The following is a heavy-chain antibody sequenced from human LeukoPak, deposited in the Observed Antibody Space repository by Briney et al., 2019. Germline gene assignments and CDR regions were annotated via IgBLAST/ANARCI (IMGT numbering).Heavy chain of an antibody. CDR3: ARXDFDLPMIYSFFVH. D-gene: IGHD3/OR15-3a*01. CDR2: MHPTGDST. CDR1: GYTFTKYY. J-gene: IGHJ5*02. Sequence: ASVKVSCKASGYTFTKYYMNWVRQAPGQGLEWMGIMHPTGDSTNYAQKFQGRVTLTRDASTGTFYMELSSLTSEDTAVYYCARXDFDLPMIYSFFVHWGQGTLVTVSS. V-gene: IGHV1-46*01.